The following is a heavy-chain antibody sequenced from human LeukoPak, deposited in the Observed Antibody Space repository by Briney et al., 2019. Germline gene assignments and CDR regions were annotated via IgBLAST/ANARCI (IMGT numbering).Heavy chain of an antibody. CDR2: ISGSSSAM. CDR3: ARGSSNHGGLFDY. D-gene: IGHD3-16*01. J-gene: IGHJ4*02. V-gene: IGHV3-48*02. Sequence: QAGGSLRLSCAASGFTFSTYSMNWVRRAPGRGREWVSYISGSSSAMLYADSVKGRFTISRDNAKNSLYLQMNSLRDEDTAVYYCARGSSNHGGLFDYWGQGTLVTVSS. CDR1: GFTFSTYS.